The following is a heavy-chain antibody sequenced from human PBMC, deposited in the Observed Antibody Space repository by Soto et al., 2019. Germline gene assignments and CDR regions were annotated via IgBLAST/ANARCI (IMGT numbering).Heavy chain of an antibody. D-gene: IGHD5-12*01. Sequence: QVQLVQSGAEVKKPGASVKVSCKASGYTFTRSGISWVRQAPGQGLEWMGWISTYNGDTNYAQTFQGRVTMTTDTSTSTVNMEERSLRSDDTAVYYCAREGVAPYYYSGMDVWGQGTPVTVSS. CDR1: GYTFTRSG. J-gene: IGHJ6*02. V-gene: IGHV1-18*01. CDR3: AREGVAPYYYSGMDV. CDR2: ISTYNGDT.